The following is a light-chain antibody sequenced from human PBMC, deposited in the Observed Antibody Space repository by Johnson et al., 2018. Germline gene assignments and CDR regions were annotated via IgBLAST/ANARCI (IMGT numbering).Light chain of an antibody. CDR2: ENN. V-gene: IGLV1-51*02. J-gene: IGLJ1*01. CDR1: SSNIGNNY. Sequence: VLTQPPSVSAAPGQKVTISCSGSSSNIGNNYVSWYQQLPGTAPKLLIYENNKRPSGIPDRFSGSQSGTSATLGITGLQTGDEADYYCGTWDSSLSAGNVFGTGTKVTVL. CDR3: GTWDSSLSAGNV.